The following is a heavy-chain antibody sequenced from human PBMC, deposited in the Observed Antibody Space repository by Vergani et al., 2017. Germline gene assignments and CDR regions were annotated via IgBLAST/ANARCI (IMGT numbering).Heavy chain of an antibody. CDR2: IKTKDHDDAT. CDR1: GLRCKDAW. V-gene: IGHV3-15*01. D-gene: IGHD6-19*01. Sequence: EVQLVESGGDFVQPGRSLRLSCAASGLRCKDAWMAWVRQTPGQGLELVGHIKTKDHDDATDYSAAVKARFIISRDDSTSTIYLQMNRLKTEDTGVYYCTTLDLIALSAMFDYWGRGTLVSVSS. CDR3: TTLDLIALSAMFDY. J-gene: IGHJ4*02.